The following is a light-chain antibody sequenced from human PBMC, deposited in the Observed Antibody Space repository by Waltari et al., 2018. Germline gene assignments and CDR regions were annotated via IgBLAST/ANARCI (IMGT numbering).Light chain of an antibody. V-gene: IGKV3D-15*01. CDR3: QQYTYWPWT. J-gene: IGKJ1*01. Sequence: EIVMTQSPATLSLSPGESATLFCRASQSVRSTFAWFKQKPGQPPRLLIYGTSTRATGIPARFSGSGSGTEFSLTISSLQPEDFATYYCQQYTYWPWTFGQGTRVETK. CDR1: QSVRST. CDR2: GTS.